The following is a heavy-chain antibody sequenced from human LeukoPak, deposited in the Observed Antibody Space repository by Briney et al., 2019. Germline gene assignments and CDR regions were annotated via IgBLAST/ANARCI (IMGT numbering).Heavy chain of an antibody. CDR2: ISGSGDNM. J-gene: IGHJ6*03. V-gene: IGHV3-23*01. CDR1: GFTFSSYW. D-gene: IGHD1-26*01. CDR3: ARDGYSGSYYRLYYFFMDV. Sequence: GGFLRLSCAASGFTFSSYWMTWVRQAPGKGLEWVSSISGSGDNMDYADSVKGRFTISRDNSENTLYLQMNSLRGEDTAVYYCARDGYSGSYYRLYYFFMDVWGKGTTVTVSS.